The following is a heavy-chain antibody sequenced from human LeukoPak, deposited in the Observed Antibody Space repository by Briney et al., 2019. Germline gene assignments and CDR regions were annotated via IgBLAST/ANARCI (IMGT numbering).Heavy chain of an antibody. CDR1: GGSNSSSSYY. V-gene: IGHV4-61*05. CDR2: IYYSGST. D-gene: IGHD1-26*01. CDR3: ARAWSGSLPRFDY. Sequence: KPSETLSLTCTVSGGSNSSSSYYWAWIRQPPGKGLEWIGYIYYSGSTNYNPSLKSRVTISVDTSKNQFSLKLSSVTAADTAVYYCARAWSGSLPRFDYWGQGTLVTVSS. J-gene: IGHJ4*02.